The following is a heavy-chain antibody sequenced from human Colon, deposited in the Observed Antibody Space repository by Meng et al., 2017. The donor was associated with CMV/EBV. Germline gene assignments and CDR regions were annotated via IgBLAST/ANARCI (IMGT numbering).Heavy chain of an antibody. CDR1: GGSVTDFYY. CDR3: ARGWADIRFSGAMDV. CDR2: VSYNGNT. J-gene: IGHJ6*02. Sequence: ETLSLTCTVSGGSVTDFYYWSWVRQPPGKGLEWIAYVSYNGNTNYNRSLRSRVTISSDAAKNQFSLRLTSATTADTAVYFCARGWADIRFSGAMDVWGQGTTVTVSS. D-gene: IGHD3-3*01. V-gene: IGHV4-59*02.